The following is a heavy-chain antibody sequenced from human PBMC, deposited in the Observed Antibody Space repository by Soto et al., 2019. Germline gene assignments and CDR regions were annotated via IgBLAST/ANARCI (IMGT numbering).Heavy chain of an antibody. CDR1: GGSISSHY. Sequence: SETLSLTCTVSGGSISSHYWSWIRQPPGKGLEWIGYIYYSGSTNYNPSLKSRVTISVDTSKNQFSLKLSSVTAADTAVYYCAREVDRSGSYFDYWGQGTLVTVSS. J-gene: IGHJ4*02. V-gene: IGHV4-59*11. CDR2: IYYSGST. D-gene: IGHD1-26*01. CDR3: AREVDRSGSYFDY.